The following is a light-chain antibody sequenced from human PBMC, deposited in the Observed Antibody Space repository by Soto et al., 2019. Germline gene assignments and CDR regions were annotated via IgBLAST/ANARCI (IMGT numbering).Light chain of an antibody. V-gene: IGLV2-11*01. CDR3: CSYSDSSLAV. Sequence: QSALTQPRSVSGSPGQSVTISCTGTSSDVGGYNYVSWYQQHPGKAPKLMIYDVINRPSGVPDRFSGSKSGNTASLTISRLQTEDEADYYCCSYSDSSLAVFGGGTKLTVL. CDR1: SSDVGGYNY. J-gene: IGLJ2*01. CDR2: DVI.